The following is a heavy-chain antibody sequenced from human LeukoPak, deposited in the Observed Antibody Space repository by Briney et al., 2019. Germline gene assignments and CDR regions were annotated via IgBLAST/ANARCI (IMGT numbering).Heavy chain of an antibody. CDR1: GYNFTTHW. J-gene: IGHJ3*02. CDR2: ISPADSHT. CDR3: ARHVVSGYSYGHDAFDI. D-gene: IGHD5-18*01. V-gene: IGHV5-51*01. Sequence: GESLKISCKVSGYNFTTHWIAWVRQKPGKGLEWMGIISPADSHTTYSPSFQGQVSISVDKSMSTAYLQWSSLKASDTAMYYCARHVVSGYSYGHDAFDIWGQGTMVTVSP.